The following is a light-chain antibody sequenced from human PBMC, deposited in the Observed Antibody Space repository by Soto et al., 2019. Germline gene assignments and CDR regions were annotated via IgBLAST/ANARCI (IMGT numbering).Light chain of an antibody. CDR1: QSVTSNY. CDR3: QQYGDSQA. CDR2: GAS. V-gene: IGKV3-20*01. Sequence: EIVLTQAPGTLSLSPGERATLSCRASQSVTSNYLAWYRQKPGQAPRLLIYGASIRATGIPDRFSGSGSGTDFTLTISRLEPEDFAVYYCQQYGDSQAFGQGTNLEIK. J-gene: IGKJ2*01.